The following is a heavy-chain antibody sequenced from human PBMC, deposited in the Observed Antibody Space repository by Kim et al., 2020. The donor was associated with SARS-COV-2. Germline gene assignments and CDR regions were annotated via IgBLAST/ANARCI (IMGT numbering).Heavy chain of an antibody. V-gene: IGHV4-59*13. D-gene: IGHD4-4*01. Sequence: SETLSLTCTVSGGSISSYYWSWIRQPPGKGLEWIGYIYYSGSTNYNTSLKSRVTISVDTSKNQFSLKLSSVTAADTAVYYCARLLDYSGCCFDYWGQGTLVTVSS. CDR1: GGSISSYY. J-gene: IGHJ4*02. CDR3: ARLLDYSGCCFDY. CDR2: IYYSGST.